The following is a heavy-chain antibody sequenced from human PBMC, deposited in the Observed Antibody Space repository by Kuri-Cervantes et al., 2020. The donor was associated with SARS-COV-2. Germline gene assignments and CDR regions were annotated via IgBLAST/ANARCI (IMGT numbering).Heavy chain of an antibody. CDR1: GFTFSSYS. J-gene: IGHJ4*02. V-gene: IGHV3-21*01. CDR2: ISSSSSYI. CDR3: ARAGRWLQSTPFDY. D-gene: IGHD5-24*01. Sequence: LSLTCAASGFTFSSYSMNWVRQAPGKGLEWVSSISSSSSYIYYADSVKGRFTISRDNAKNPLYLQMNSLRAEDTAVYYCARAGRWLQSTPFDYWGQGTLVTVSS.